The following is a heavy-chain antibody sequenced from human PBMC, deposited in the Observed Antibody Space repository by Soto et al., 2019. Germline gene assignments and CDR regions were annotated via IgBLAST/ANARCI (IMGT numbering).Heavy chain of an antibody. CDR2: INPKSGGT. V-gene: IGHV1-2*04. CDR1: GYSFTDYH. J-gene: IGHJ6*02. CDR3: ARGDSTDCPNGVCSFFYNHDMDV. Sequence: ASVKVSCKASGYSFTDYHIHWVRQAPGQGLEWLGRINPKSGGTSTAQKFQGWVTMTTDTSISKASMELTRLTSDDPAIYYCARGDSTDCPNGVCSFFYNHDMDVWGQGTTVTVSS. D-gene: IGHD2-8*01.